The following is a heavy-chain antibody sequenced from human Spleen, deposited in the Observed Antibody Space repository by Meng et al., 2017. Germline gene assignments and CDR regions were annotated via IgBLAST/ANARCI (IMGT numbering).Heavy chain of an antibody. Sequence: GESLKISCAASGFTLSSYWMTWVRQAPGKGLEWVATIKQDGSEKYYVDSLKGRFTISRDNAKNSLYLQMNSLRPEDTALYHCARTGKTMVRGVISYIDYWGQGTLVTVSS. CDR2: IKQDGSEK. V-gene: IGHV3-7*03. D-gene: IGHD3-10*01. CDR1: GFTLSSYW. CDR3: ARTGKTMVRGVISYIDY. J-gene: IGHJ4*02.